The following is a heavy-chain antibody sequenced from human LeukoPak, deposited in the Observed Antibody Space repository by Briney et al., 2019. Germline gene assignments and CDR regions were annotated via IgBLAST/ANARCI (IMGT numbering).Heavy chain of an antibody. CDR2: SHYRGST. J-gene: IGHJ6*03. CDR3: ARARMELFGVVNSYMDV. CDR1: GGSLSSYY. V-gene: IGHV4-59*01. Sequence: SETMSLTSPVYGGSLSSYYWSWNRPPQGKVLGWIGYSHYRGSTNYNPSLKSRVTISVDTSKNQFSLTVSSVPAADTAVYYCARARMELFGVVNSYMDVWGKGTTVTVSS. D-gene: IGHD3-3*01.